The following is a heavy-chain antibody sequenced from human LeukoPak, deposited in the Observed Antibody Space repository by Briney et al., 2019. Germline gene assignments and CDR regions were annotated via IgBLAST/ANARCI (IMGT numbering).Heavy chain of an antibody. V-gene: IGHV3-30*14. J-gene: IGHJ4*02. CDR3: ARSVNI. CDR1: GFTFSSYT. CDR2: ISFDGNTK. D-gene: IGHD4-17*01. Sequence: GRSLRLSCAASGFTFSSYTIHWVRQAPGRGLEWVALISFDGNTKYHADSVKGRFTISRDNSKNTLYLQMNSLRAEDTAVYYCARSVNIWGQGTLVTVSS.